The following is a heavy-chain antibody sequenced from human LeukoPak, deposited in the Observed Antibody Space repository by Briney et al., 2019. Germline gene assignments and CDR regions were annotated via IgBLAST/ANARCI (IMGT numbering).Heavy chain of an antibody. D-gene: IGHD3-10*01. CDR3: ARGAYFYGSGINWFDP. CDR2: IYTTGST. CDR1: CGSISSTSDY. Sequence: SETLSLTCTVSCGSISSTSDYWSWIRQPAGKGLEWIGHIYTTGSTNYNPSLKSRVTISLDTSKNQFSLKLSSVTAADTAVYYCARGAYFYGSGINWFDPWGQGTLITVSS. J-gene: IGHJ5*02. V-gene: IGHV4-61*09.